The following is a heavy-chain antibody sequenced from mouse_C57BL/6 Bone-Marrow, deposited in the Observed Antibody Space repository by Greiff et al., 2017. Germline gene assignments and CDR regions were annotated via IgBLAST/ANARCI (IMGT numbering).Heavy chain of an antibody. Sequence: VQLQQSGAELVRPGASVKLSCTASGFNITDYYMHWVKQRPEQGLEWIGWIDPENGDTEYASKFKGKATLTADTSSNTAYLQLSSLTSEDSAVXYCTTCRPWFAYWGQGTLVTVSA. CDR3: TTCRPWFAY. CDR1: GFNITDYY. J-gene: IGHJ3*01. CDR2: IDPENGDT. V-gene: IGHV14-4*01.